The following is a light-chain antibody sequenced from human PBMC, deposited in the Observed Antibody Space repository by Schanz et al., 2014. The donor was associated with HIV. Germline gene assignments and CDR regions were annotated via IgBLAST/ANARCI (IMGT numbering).Light chain of an antibody. CDR3: QSHDSTLRGV. Sequence: QSVLTQPPSASGTPGQRVTISCSGSSSNIGSDEVNWYQQLPGTAPKLLIYAGNQRASGVPDRLSGSGSGTSAYLAITGLQTEDEADYYCQSHDSTLRGVFGGGTKLTVL. V-gene: IGLV1-44*01. J-gene: IGLJ3*02. CDR1: SSNIGSDE. CDR2: AGN.